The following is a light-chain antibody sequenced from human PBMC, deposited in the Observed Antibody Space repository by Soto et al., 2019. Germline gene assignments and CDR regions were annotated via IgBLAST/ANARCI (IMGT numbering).Light chain of an antibody. V-gene: IGKV3-20*01. CDR1: QSVSSSY. Sequence: EIVLTQSPGTLSLSPGERATLFCRASQSVSSSYLARYQQKPGQAPRLLIYGASRRATGIPDRFSGSGSGTDFTLSISRLEPEDFAVYYCQQYGGSPPLSFGGGTKVEIK. CDR2: GAS. J-gene: IGKJ4*01. CDR3: QQYGGSPPLS.